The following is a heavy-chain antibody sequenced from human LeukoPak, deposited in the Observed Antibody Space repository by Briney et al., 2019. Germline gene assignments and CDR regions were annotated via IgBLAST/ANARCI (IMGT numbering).Heavy chain of an antibody. J-gene: IGHJ4*02. D-gene: IGHD3-22*01. Sequence: PSETLSLTCAVYGESFSGYYWSWIRQPPGKGLEWIGEISHTGSTNYNPSLKSRVSISADRSKNQFSLKLSSVTAADTAVYYCAREGYYYDSSGYYFDYWGQGTLVTVSS. CDR3: AREGYYYDSSGYYFDY. CDR1: GESFSGYY. V-gene: IGHV4-34*01. CDR2: ISHTGST.